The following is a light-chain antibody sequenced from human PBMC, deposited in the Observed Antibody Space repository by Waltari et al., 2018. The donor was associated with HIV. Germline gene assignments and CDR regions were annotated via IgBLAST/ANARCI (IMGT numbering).Light chain of an antibody. V-gene: IGKV3-20*01. J-gene: IGKJ5*01. CDR3: QQYSNSLIT. Sequence: EIVLTQSPGTLSLSLGERGTLSCRASQSVSSSDLGWYQQRPGQTPRLLIYGASNRATDIPDRFSGSGSGTDFTHTISRLEPEDFVVYYCQQYSNSLITFGQGTRLEIK. CDR2: GAS. CDR1: QSVSSSD.